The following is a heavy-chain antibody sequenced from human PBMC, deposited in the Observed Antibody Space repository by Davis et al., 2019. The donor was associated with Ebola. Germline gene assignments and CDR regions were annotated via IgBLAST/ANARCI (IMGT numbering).Heavy chain of an antibody. V-gene: IGHV3-9*01. J-gene: IGHJ3*02. CDR3: AKDFYGSGSRDAFDI. CDR1: GFTFDDYA. D-gene: IGHD3-10*01. CDR2: ISWNSGSI. Sequence: SLKISCAASGFTFDDYAMHWVRQAPGKGLEWVSGISWNSGSIGYADSVKGRFTISRDNAKNSLYLQMNSLRAEDTALYYCAKDFYGSGSRDAFDIWGQGTMVTVSS.